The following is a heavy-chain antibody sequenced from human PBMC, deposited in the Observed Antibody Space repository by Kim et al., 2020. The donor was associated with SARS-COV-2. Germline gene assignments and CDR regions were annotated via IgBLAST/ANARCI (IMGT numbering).Heavy chain of an antibody. V-gene: IGHV3-74*01. D-gene: IGHD6-13*01. J-gene: IGHJ4*02. CDR3: TRGIATAASERDY. CDR1: GFTFSSYW. Sequence: GGSLRLSCVASGFTFSSYWMYWVRQAPGKGLVWVSRIDSDGSSTRYADSVKGRFTISRDNAKNTLYLQMNSLRAEDTAVYYCTRGIATAASERDYWGQGTRVTVSS. CDR2: IDSDGSST.